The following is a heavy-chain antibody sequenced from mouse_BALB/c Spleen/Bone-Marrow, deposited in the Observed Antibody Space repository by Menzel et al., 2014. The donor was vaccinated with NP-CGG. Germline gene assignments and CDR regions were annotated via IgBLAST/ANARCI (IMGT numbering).Heavy chain of an antibody. CDR3: ARSRRQLELPFDY. D-gene: IGHD3-2*01. V-gene: IGHV3-1*02. Sequence: EVKLMELGPDLVKPSQSLSLTCTVTGYSITSGYSWHWIRQFPGNKLEWMGYIHYSGSTNYNPSLKSRISITRDTSKNQFFLQLNSVTTEDTPTYYCARSRRQLELPFDYWGQGTTLTVSS. CDR1: GYSITSGYS. CDR2: IHYSGST. J-gene: IGHJ2*01.